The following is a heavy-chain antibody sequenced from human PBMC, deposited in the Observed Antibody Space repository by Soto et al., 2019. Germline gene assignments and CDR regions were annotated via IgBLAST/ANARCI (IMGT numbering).Heavy chain of an antibody. Sequence: QVQLVESGGGVVQPGGSLRLSCVASGFTYSSYAMHWVRQAPGKGLEWVAVISYDGSNKYYADSVKGRFTISRDNSKNTLYLQMTSLRAEDTAVYYCASMTTVFDYWGQGTLVAVSS. CDR2: ISYDGSNK. CDR3: ASMTTVFDY. D-gene: IGHD4-17*01. V-gene: IGHV3-30-3*01. CDR1: GFTYSSYA. J-gene: IGHJ4*02.